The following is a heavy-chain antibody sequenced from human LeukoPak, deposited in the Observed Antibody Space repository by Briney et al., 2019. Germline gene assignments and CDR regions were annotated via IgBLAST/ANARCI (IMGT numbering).Heavy chain of an antibody. CDR2: ISAYNGNA. D-gene: IGHD1-26*01. Sequence: ASVKLSCTASGSTFTSYGISWLRQAPGQGLEWMGWISAYNGNANYAHKLQGRVTMTTVTSTSTAYMELMSLRTDDTAVYYCARQKWGNYYYYGIDVWGQGTTVTVSS. V-gene: IGHV1-18*01. CDR1: GSTFTSYG. CDR3: ARQKWGNYYYYGIDV. J-gene: IGHJ6*02.